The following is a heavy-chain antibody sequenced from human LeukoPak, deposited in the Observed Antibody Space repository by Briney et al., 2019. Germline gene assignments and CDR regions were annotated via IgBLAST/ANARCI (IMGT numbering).Heavy chain of an antibody. CDR3: ARDQSRRGGSGSYYYMDV. V-gene: IGHV3-21*01. CDR2: ISSSSSYI. Sequence: GGSLRLSCVASGFTFSSYSMNWVRQAPGKGLEWVSSISSSSSYIYYADSVKGRFTISRDNAKNSLYLQMNSLRAEDTAVYYCARDQSRRGGSGSYYYMDVWGKGTTVTISS. D-gene: IGHD3-10*01. CDR1: GFTFSSYS. J-gene: IGHJ6*03.